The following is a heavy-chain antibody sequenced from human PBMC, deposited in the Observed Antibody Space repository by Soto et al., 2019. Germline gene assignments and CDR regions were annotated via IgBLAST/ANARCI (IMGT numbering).Heavy chain of an antibody. CDR2: ISYDGSNK. D-gene: IGHD3-16*02. J-gene: IGHJ6*02. CDR1: GFTFSSYG. Sequence: QVQLVESGGGVVQPGRSLRLSCAASGFTFSSYGMHWVRQAPGKGLEWVAVISYDGSNKYYADSVKSRFTISRDNSKNTLYLQMNSLRAEDTAVYYCAKSETRYRYYYGMDVWGQGTTVTVSS. CDR3: AKSETRYRYYYGMDV. V-gene: IGHV3-30*18.